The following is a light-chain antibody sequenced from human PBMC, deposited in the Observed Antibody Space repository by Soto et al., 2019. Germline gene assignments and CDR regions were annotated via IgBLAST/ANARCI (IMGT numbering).Light chain of an antibody. Sequence: EIVLPHSPATLSLSPRARATLSCRASQSVSSYLAWYQQKPGQAPRLLIYDASNRATGIPARFSGSGSGTDFTLTISRLEPEDFAMYYCHQYGIAPPVTFGQGTRLEVK. CDR3: HQYGIAPPVT. J-gene: IGKJ5*01. CDR2: DAS. V-gene: IGKV3-11*01. CDR1: QSVSSY.